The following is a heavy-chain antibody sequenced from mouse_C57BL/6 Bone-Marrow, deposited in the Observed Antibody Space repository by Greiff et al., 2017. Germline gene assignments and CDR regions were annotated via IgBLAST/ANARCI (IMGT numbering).Heavy chain of an antibody. Sequence: VKLMESGPELVKPGASVKISCKASGYSFTSYYIHWVKQRPGQGLEWIGWIYPGSGNTKYNEKFKGKATLTADTSSSTAYMQLSSLTSEDSAVYYCARSGVYYGSIAYWGQGTLVTVSA. J-gene: IGHJ3*01. CDR1: GYSFTSYY. V-gene: IGHV1-66*01. D-gene: IGHD1-1*01. CDR3: ARSGVYYGSIAY. CDR2: IYPGSGNT.